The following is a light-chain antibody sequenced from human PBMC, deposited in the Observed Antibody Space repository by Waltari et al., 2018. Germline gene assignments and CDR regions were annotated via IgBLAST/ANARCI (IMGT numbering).Light chain of an antibody. V-gene: IGKV1-5*03. CDR2: EAF. CDR1: QRSTSTRTW. CDR3: QQYSSGWT. J-gene: IGKJ1*01. Sequence: DLQMTQSPSTLSASAGDRVTITFRASQRSTSTRTWLAWHQQKAGIAPKFLIYEAFSLESGVPSPFSGSGSGTKFTLTISSLQPDDFATYYCQQYSSGWTFGQGTKVEV.